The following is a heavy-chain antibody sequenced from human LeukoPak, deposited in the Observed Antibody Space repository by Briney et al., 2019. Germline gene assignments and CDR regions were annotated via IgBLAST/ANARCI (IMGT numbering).Heavy chain of an antibody. V-gene: IGHV4-34*01. CDR2: INHSGST. CDR3: ATGVHGITAAGDYYFDY. Sequence: SETLSLTCAVYGGSFSGYYWSWIRQPPGKGLEWIGEINHSGSTNYNPSLKTRVTMSVDTSNNQFSLKLSSVTAADTAVYYCATGVHGITAAGDYYFDYWGQGTLVTVSS. CDR1: GGSFSGYY. J-gene: IGHJ4*02. D-gene: IGHD6-13*01.